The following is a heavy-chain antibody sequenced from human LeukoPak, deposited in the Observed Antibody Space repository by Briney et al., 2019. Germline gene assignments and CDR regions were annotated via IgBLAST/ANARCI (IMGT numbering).Heavy chain of an antibody. V-gene: IGHV3-23*01. CDR1: RFSFKTYA. D-gene: IGHD5/OR15-5a*01. Sequence: PGGSLRLSCVASRFSFKTYAMSWVRQAPGKGLEWISGISATGGSTYSADSVKGRFTISRDNAKNSLYLQMNSLRAEDTAVYYCARGVSMVWGQGTTVTVSS. CDR3: ARGVSMV. J-gene: IGHJ6*02. CDR2: ISATGGST.